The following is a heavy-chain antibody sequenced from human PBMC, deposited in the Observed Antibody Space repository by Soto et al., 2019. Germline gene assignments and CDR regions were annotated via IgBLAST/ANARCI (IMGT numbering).Heavy chain of an antibody. Sequence: ASVKVSCKASGYTFTSYAMHWVRQAPGQRLEWMGWINAGNGNTKYSQKFQGRVTITRDTSASTAYMELSSLRSEDTAVYYCARGAGGGEYYYYYGMDVWGQGTTVTVSS. V-gene: IGHV1-3*01. CDR2: INAGNGNT. D-gene: IGHD2-21*01. CDR1: GYTFTSYA. J-gene: IGHJ6*02. CDR3: ARGAGGGEYYYYYGMDV.